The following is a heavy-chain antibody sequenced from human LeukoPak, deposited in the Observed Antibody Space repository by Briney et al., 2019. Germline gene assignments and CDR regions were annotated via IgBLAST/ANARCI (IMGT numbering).Heavy chain of an antibody. V-gene: IGHV4-59*01. J-gene: IGHJ5*02. CDR1: GGSISSYY. D-gene: IGHD5/OR15-5a*01. CDR3: ARHYSVYDFLDP. CDR2: IYYSGST. Sequence: SETLSLTCTVSGGSISSYYWSWIRQPPGKGLEWIGYIYYSGSTNYNPSLKSRVTISVDTSKNQFSLKLSSVTAADTAVYYCARHYSVYDFLDPWGQGALVTVSS.